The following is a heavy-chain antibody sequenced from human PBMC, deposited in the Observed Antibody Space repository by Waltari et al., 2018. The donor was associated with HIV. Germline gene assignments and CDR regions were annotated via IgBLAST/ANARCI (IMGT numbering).Heavy chain of an antibody. D-gene: IGHD2-15*01. CDR2: IYPGDSDT. Sequence: QLVQSGAEVKKPGESLKISCKGSGYSFTTDWIAWVRQLPGKGLEWMGIIYPGDSDTIYSPSFQGKVTMSVARSINTAYVQWSSLKASDSAMYFCARVSDYMFVGSGTVGNFDLWGRGTLLIVSS. J-gene: IGHJ2*01. CDR1: GYSFTTDW. V-gene: IGHV5-51*01. CDR3: ARVSDYMFVGSGTVGNFDL.